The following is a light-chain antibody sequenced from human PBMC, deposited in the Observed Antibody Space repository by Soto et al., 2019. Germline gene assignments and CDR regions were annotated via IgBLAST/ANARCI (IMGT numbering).Light chain of an antibody. CDR3: SSYTTSSTLV. CDR1: SSDVGTYKY. J-gene: IGLJ2*01. CDR2: DVS. V-gene: IGLV2-14*03. Sequence: QSALTQPASVSASPGQSITISCTGTSSDVGTYKYVSWYQHHPGKAPKLMIYDVSNRPSDVSNRFSGSKSGNTASLIISGLQTEDEADYYCSSYTTSSTLVFGGGTKVTVL.